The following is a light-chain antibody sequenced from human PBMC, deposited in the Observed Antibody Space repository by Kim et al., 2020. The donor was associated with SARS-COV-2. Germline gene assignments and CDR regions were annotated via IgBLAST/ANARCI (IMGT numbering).Light chain of an antibody. J-gene: IGLJ1*01. CDR3: QAWDTKV. Sequence: SYELTQPPSVSVSPGQTATITCSGDKLGDRFASWYQLKPGQSPVLVIYQDSRRPSGIPERFSGSNSGNTATLTISGTRAMDEADYYCQAWDTKVFGTGTKVTVL. V-gene: IGLV3-1*01. CDR1: KLGDRF. CDR2: QDS.